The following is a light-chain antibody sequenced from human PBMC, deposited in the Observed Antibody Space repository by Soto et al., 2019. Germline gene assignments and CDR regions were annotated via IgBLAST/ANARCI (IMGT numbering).Light chain of an antibody. CDR3: QQYGSSRT. J-gene: IGKJ1*01. V-gene: IGKV3-20*01. Sequence: EIVLTQSPGTLSLSPGERATLSCRASQSVSSSYLAWYQQKPGQAPRLLIYGVSRRATGIPDRFSVSGSGTDFTLTITRLEPEDVAVYYCQQYGSSRTFGQGTKVEIK. CDR1: QSVSSSY. CDR2: GVS.